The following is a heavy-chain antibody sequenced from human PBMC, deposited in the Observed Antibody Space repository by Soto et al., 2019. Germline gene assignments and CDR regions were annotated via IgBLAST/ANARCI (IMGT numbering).Heavy chain of an antibody. V-gene: IGHV1-18*01. CDR1: GYTFTSYG. CDR3: ASSPGPIQLWKQFDY. D-gene: IGHD5-18*01. J-gene: IGHJ4*02. Sequence: SVKVSCKASGYTFTSYGISWVRQAPGQGLEWMGWISAYNGNTNYAQKLQGRVTMTTDTSTSTAYMELRSLRSDDTAVYYCASSPGPIQLWKQFDYWGQGTLVTVSS. CDR2: ISAYNGNT.